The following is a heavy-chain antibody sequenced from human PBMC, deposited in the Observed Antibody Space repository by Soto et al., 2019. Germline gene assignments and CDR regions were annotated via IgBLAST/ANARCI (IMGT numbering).Heavy chain of an antibody. D-gene: IGHD6-13*01. CDR3: ARVSHPSYSSSWYEGDY. Sequence: SVKVSCKASGGTFSSYAISWVRQAPGQGLEWMGGIFPIFGTANDAQKFQGRVTITADKSTSTAYMELSSLRSEDTAVYYCARVSHPSYSSSWYEGDYWGQGTLVTVSS. J-gene: IGHJ4*02. V-gene: IGHV1-69*06. CDR1: GGTFSSYA. CDR2: IFPIFGTA.